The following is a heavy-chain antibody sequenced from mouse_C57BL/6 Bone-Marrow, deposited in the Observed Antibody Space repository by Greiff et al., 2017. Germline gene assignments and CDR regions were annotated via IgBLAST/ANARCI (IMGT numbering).Heavy chain of an antibody. D-gene: IGHD1-1*01. CDR2: IYPGSGST. Sequence: QVQLQQPGAELVKPGASVKMSCKASGYTFTSYWITWVKQRPGQGLEWIGDIYPGSGSTNSNEKFKSKATLTVDTSSSTAYMQLSSLTSEDSAVXYCARGYYGFYAMDYWGQGTSVTVSS. J-gene: IGHJ4*01. CDR3: ARGYYGFYAMDY. CDR1: GYTFTSYW. V-gene: IGHV1-55*01.